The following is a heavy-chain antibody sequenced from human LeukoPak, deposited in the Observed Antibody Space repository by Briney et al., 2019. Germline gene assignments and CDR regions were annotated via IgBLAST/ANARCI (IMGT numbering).Heavy chain of an antibody. Sequence: GGSLRLSCAASGFSFGIYAMHWVRQAPGKGLEWVSGISAGGDVIHAADSVKGRFTISRADNALYLQMLDLRPEDSAMYYCAKDSLGIPRFDDWGQGTLVTVSS. D-gene: IGHD7-27*01. CDR2: ISAGGDVI. CDR1: GFSFGIYA. J-gene: IGHJ4*02. CDR3: AKDSLGIPRFDD. V-gene: IGHV3-23*01.